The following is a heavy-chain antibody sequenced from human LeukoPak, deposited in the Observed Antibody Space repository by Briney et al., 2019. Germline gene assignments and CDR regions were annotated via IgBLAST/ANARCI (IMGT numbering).Heavy chain of an antibody. CDR1: GGSISGYY. CDR2: IYYSGST. D-gene: IGHD4-17*01. V-gene: IGHV4-59*01. J-gene: IGHJ4*02. Sequence: PSETLSLTCTVSGGSISGYYWSWIRQPPGKELEWIGYIYYSGSTNYNPSLKSRVTISVDTSKNQFSLQLSSVTAAGTAAYYCTRGTVTTYYFDYWGQGTLVTVSS. CDR3: TRGTVTTYYFDY.